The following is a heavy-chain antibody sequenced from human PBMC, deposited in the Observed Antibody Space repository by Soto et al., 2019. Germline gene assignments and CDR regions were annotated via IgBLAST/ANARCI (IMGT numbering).Heavy chain of an antibody. CDR1: GFSFSAYG. CDR2: ISHDGNDR. V-gene: IGHV3-30*18. J-gene: IGHJ5*01. Sequence: GGALRLSCEASGFSFSAYGMHWVRQAPGKGLEWVAAISHDGNDRYYADSVKGRVTISRDNSKNTLYLQMKSLRSEDAAIYYCPKGTAVPHRWFDSWGQGTLGSVSS. CDR3: PKGTAVPHRWFDS. D-gene: IGHD5-18*01.